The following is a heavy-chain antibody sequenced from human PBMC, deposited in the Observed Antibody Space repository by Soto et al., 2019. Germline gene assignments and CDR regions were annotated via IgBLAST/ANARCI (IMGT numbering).Heavy chain of an antibody. D-gene: IGHD3-10*01. Sequence: GGSLRLSCAASGFTFSSYGMHWVRQAPGKGREWVAVIWYDGGNKYYADSVKGRFTISRDNSKNTLYLQMNSLRAEDTAVYYCAIPGDTMVRGDKNYYYYYGMDGWGQGTTVTVSS. CDR1: GFTFSSYG. CDR3: AIPGDTMVRGDKNYYYYYGMDG. J-gene: IGHJ6*02. V-gene: IGHV3-33*01. CDR2: IWYDGGNK.